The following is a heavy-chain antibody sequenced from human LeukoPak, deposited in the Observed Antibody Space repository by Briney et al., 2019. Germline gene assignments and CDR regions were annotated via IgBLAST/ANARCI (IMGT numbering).Heavy chain of an antibody. CDR1: RFPFTKAW. J-gene: IGHJ4*02. V-gene: IGHV3-15*01. CDR2: IKSKTDGGTT. CDR3: VADGYEILTGSWFVDY. Sequence: GGSLRLSCAAFRFPFTKAWMSWVRQAPGKGLEWVGRIKSKTDGGTTDYAAPVKGRFTISRDDSKNTLYLRMNSLKIEDTAVYFCVADGYEILTGSWFVDYWGQGTLVTVSS. D-gene: IGHD3-9*01.